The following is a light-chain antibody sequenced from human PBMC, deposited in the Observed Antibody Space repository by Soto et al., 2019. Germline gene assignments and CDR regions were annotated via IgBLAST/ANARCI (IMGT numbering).Light chain of an antibody. V-gene: IGLV2-14*03. Sequence: QSALTQPASVSGSPGQSITISCTGTSSDVGGYNYVSWYQHHPGKAPKLMIYAVSNRPSGVSNRFSGSKSGNTASLTISGLQAEDEADYYCSSFTSRSTVVFGGGTQLTVL. CDR1: SSDVGGYNY. CDR2: AVS. CDR3: SSFTSRSTVV. J-gene: IGLJ2*01.